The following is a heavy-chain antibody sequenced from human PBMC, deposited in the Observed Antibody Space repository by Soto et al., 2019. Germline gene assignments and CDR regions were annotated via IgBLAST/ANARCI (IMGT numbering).Heavy chain of an antibody. CDR2: INANSGGT. CDR1: GYTFTGYY. D-gene: IGHD2-15*01. J-gene: IGHJ6*02. Sequence: QVQLVQSGAEVKKPGASVKVSCKASGYTFTGYYMHWVRQAPGQGLEWMGWINANSGGTNYAQKFQGWLSMTRDTSISTAYMGLSRLRSDDTDVYYCARCDCSGGSCYSLYYYSGMDVWGQGTTVTVCS. CDR3: ARCDCSGGSCYSLYYYSGMDV. V-gene: IGHV1-2*04.